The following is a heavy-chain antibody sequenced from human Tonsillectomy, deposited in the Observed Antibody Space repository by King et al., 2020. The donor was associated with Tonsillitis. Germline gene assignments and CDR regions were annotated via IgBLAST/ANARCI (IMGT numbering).Heavy chain of an antibody. Sequence: VQLVESGGGLVQPGGSLRLSCAASGFTFSSYEMNWVRQAPGTGLEWVSYISSSGSSIYYADSVKGRFTISRDNAKNSLYLQMNSLRAADTAVYYSARRPDMVVVPAALGQLPRGSYYYYYMDVWGKGTTVTVSS. D-gene: IGHD2-2*01. CDR3: ARRPDMVVVPAALGQLPRGSYYYYYMDV. CDR1: GFTFSSYE. CDR2: ISSSGSSI. V-gene: IGHV3-48*03. J-gene: IGHJ6*03.